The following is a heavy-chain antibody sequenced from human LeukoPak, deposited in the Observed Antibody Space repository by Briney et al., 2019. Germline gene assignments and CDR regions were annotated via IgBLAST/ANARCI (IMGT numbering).Heavy chain of an antibody. D-gene: IGHD6-25*01. V-gene: IGHV3-23*01. CDR3: AKDWRHLDY. CDR2: ISGSGGST. J-gene: IGHJ4*02. CDR1: GFTFSSYA. Sequence: GGSLRLSCAASGFTFSSYAMSWVRQAPGKGLEWFSAISGSGGSTYYADSVKGRFTISRDNSKNTLYLQMNSLRAGDTALYYCAKDWRHLDYWGQGTLVTVSS.